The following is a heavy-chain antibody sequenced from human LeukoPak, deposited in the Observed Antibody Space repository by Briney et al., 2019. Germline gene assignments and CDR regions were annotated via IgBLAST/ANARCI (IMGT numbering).Heavy chain of an antibody. V-gene: IGHV1-69*13. J-gene: IGHJ4*02. D-gene: IGHD3-16*01. CDR1: GGTFSSYA. CDR2: IIPIFGTA. CDR3: ARDPLRRGVTTFGRFDY. Sequence: SVKVSCKASGGTFSSYAISWVRQAPGQGLEWMGGIIPIFGTANYAQKFQGRVTITADESTSTAYMELSSLRSEDTAVYYCARDPLRRGVTTFGRFDYWGQGTLVTVSS.